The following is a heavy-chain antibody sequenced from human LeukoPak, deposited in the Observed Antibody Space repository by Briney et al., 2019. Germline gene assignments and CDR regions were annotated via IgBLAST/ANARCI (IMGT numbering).Heavy chain of an antibody. CDR3: STGRTFGI. CDR1: GFIFSNAC. V-gene: IGHV3-15*01. Sequence: GGSLRLSCAGSGFIFSNACMSWFRQPPGQGREWLARIKSKPDGETIDYAAHVKGRVTISRDDSRNTVYLQMSSLKSEDTAVYYCSTGRTFGIWGQGTMVTVSS. CDR2: IKSKPDGETI. J-gene: IGHJ3*02.